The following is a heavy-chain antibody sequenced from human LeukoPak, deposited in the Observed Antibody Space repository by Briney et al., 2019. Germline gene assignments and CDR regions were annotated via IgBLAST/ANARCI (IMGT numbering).Heavy chain of an antibody. Sequence: GGSLRLSCAASGFTFSSYWMSWVRQAPGKWLEWVANIKQDGSEKYYVDSVKGRFTISRDNAKNSLYLQMNSLRAEDTAVYYCATDYYDSSGYYYAGKWGQGTLVTVSS. CDR3: ATDYYDSSGYYYAGK. J-gene: IGHJ4*02. D-gene: IGHD3-22*01. CDR1: GFTFSSYW. V-gene: IGHV3-7*01. CDR2: IKQDGSEK.